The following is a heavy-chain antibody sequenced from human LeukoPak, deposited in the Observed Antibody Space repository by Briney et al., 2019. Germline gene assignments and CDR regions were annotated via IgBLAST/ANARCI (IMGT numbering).Heavy chain of an antibody. CDR2: INPSGGST. Sequence: ASVKVSCKASGYTFTSYYIHWVRQAPGQGLEWMGLINPSGGSTNYAQKFQGRVTMTRDTSTSTVYMELSSLRSEDTAVYYCARGPSITMVRGGQRYYYMDVWGKGTRSPSP. D-gene: IGHD3-10*01. J-gene: IGHJ6*03. CDR1: GYTFTSYY. V-gene: IGHV1-46*01. CDR3: ARGPSITMVRGGQRYYYMDV.